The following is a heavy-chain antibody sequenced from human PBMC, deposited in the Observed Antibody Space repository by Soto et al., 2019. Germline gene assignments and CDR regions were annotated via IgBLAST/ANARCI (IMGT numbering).Heavy chain of an antibody. V-gene: IGHV4-39*01. CDR3: ARRAVAGKGYYYYYYGMDV. CDR2: IYYSGST. Sequence: PSETLSLTCTVSGGSISSSSYYWGWIRQPPGKGLEWIGSIYYSGSTYYNPSLKSRVTISVDTSKNQFSLKLSSVTAADTAVYYCARRAVAGKGYYYYYYGMDVWGQGTTVTVSS. J-gene: IGHJ6*02. CDR1: GGSISSSSYY. D-gene: IGHD6-19*01.